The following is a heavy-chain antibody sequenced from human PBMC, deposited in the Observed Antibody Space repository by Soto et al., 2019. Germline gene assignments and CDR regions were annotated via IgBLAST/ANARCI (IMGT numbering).Heavy chain of an antibody. J-gene: IGHJ6*04. Sequence: SETLSLTCAVSGGSVNNNNWWSWVRQPPGKGLEWMGEIYHSGSTNYNPPLKSRVTISVDKSKNHLSLKLTSLTAADTATSYFASVLGRDGQDGWGKRNTV. V-gene: IGHV4-4*02. D-gene: IGHD3-10*02. CDR3: ASVLGRDGQDG. CDR2: IYHSGST. CDR1: GGSVNNNNW.